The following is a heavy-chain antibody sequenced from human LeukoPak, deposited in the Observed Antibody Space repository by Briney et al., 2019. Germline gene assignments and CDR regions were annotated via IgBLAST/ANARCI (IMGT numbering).Heavy chain of an antibody. J-gene: IGHJ6*03. CDR2: IIPIFGTA. V-gene: IGHV1-69*13. CDR1: GGTFSSYA. D-gene: IGHD3-10*01. Sequence: ASVKVSCKASGGTFSSYAISWVRQAPGQGLEWMGGIIPIFGTANYAQKFQGRVTIAADESTSTAYMELSSLRSEDTAVYYCARREMKVRGVIKDYYYYMDVWGKGTTVTISS. CDR3: ARREMKVRGVIKDYYYYMDV.